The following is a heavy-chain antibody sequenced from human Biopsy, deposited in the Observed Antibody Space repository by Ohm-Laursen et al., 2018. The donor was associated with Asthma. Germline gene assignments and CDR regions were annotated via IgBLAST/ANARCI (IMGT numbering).Heavy chain of an antibody. Sequence: TLSLTCTVSGDSITSGGCCWNWIRQHLGKGLEWIGYIHHSGTSYFNPSLKSRVSFSRDTSKNQFSLRPSSVTAADTAMYYCARIPRRSGSYFVDYWGQGTLVTVSS. V-gene: IGHV4-31*03. CDR3: ARIPRRSGSYFVDY. J-gene: IGHJ4*02. CDR2: IHHSGTS. CDR1: GDSITSGGCC. D-gene: IGHD3-22*01.